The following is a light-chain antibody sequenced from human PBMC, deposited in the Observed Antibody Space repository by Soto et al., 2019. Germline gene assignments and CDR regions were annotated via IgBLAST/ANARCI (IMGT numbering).Light chain of an antibody. CDR3: AARDDSLSHVV. CDR1: SSNIGSNY. Sequence: QSVLTQPHSASGTPGQRVTISCSGSSSNIGSNYVYWYQQLPGTAPKLLIYRNNQRPSRVPDRFSGSKSGTSATLAISGLRSEDEADYYCAARDDSLSHVVFGGGTKLTVL. J-gene: IGLJ2*01. CDR2: RNN. V-gene: IGLV1-47*01.